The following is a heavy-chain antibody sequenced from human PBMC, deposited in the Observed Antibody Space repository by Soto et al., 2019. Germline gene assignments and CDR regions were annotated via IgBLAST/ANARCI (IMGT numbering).Heavy chain of an antibody. CDR3: ARGRYSNGWYAD. V-gene: IGHV4-59*12. D-gene: IGHD6-19*01. Sequence: SETLSLTCSVFGGYINNYYWSWIRQPPGKGLECIGYISYTGITNYNPSLKSRVTISVDTSKNQFSLKLFSVTPADTAVYYCARGRYSNGWYADWGQGTLVTVPQ. J-gene: IGHJ4*02. CDR2: ISYTGIT. CDR1: GGYINNYY.